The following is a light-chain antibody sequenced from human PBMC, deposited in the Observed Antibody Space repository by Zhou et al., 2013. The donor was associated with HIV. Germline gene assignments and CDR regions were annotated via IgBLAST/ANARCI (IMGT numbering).Light chain of an antibody. CDR2: DAS. CDR3: QQFNSYPLT. Sequence: AVQLTQSPSSLSAFVGDRVTITCRASQGISSALAWYQQKPGKTPKIMIYDASSLESGVPSRFSGSGSGTDFTLTISSLQPEDFATYYCQQFNSYPLTFGGGTKVEIE. CDR1: QGISSA. J-gene: IGKJ4*01. V-gene: IGKV1-13*02.